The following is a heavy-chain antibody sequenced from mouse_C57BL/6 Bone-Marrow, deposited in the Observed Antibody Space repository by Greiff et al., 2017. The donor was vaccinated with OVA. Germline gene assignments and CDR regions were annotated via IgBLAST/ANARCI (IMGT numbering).Heavy chain of an antibody. V-gene: IGHV1-5*01. J-gene: IGHJ1*03. D-gene: IGHD1-1*01. Sequence: VQLQQSGTVLARPGASVKMSCKTSGYTFTSYWMHWVKQRPGQGLEWIGAIYPGNSDTSYNQKFKGKAKLTAVTSASTAYMKLSSLTNEDSAVYYCHYYGSSYCWYFDVWGTGTTVTVSS. CDR2: IYPGNSDT. CDR3: HYYGSSYCWYFDV. CDR1: GYTFTSYW.